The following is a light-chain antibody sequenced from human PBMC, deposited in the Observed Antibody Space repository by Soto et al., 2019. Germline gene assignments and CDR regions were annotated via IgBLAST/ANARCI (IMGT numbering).Light chain of an antibody. Sequence: EIVLTQSQATLSLSPGERATISCRASQSVGSYLAWYQQKPGQAPRLLIYDASNRATRIPARFSGSGSGTDVTLTISSLEPEDFAVYYCQQRSNWPAITFGQGTRLEIK. J-gene: IGKJ5*01. V-gene: IGKV3-11*01. CDR2: DAS. CDR3: QQRSNWPAIT. CDR1: QSVGSY.